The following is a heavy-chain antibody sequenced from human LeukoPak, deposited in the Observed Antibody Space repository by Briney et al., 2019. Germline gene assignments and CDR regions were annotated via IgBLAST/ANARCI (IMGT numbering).Heavy chain of an antibody. D-gene: IGHD5-24*01. CDR2: TYYRSKWYN. CDR1: GDSVSSNKAS. V-gene: IGHV6-1*01. CDR3: SRSDGASDFDY. J-gene: IGHJ4*02. Sequence: SQTLSLTCAISGDSVSSNKASWTWIRQSPSRGLEWLVCTYYRSKWYNDYAVSLKSRISINPDTSKNQFSLQLNSVTPEDTAVYYCSRSDGASDFDYWGQGTLVTVSS.